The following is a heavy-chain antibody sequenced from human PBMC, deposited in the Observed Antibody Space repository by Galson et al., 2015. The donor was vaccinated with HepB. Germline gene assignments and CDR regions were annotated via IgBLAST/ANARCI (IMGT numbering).Heavy chain of an antibody. J-gene: IGHJ4*02. CDR3: ARGGVVGGTDY. Sequence: SLRLSCAASGFTFSSYFMDWVRQAPGKALVWVSDTNRDGSVTRYADSVKGRFTISRDNAKNMLYLQMNSLRVDDAAIYYCARGGVVGGTDYWGQGTLVTVSS. V-gene: IGHV3-74*01. D-gene: IGHD6-19*01. CDR2: TNRDGSVT. CDR1: GFTFSSYF.